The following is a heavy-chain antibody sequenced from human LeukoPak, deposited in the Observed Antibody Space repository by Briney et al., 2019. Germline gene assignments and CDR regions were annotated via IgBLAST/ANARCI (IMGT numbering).Heavy chain of an antibody. D-gene: IGHD3-10*01. J-gene: IGHJ5*02. CDR3: ARGPGYYGSGSYLWFDP. CDR2: INHSGST. CDR1: GGSFSGFY. Sequence: PSVTLSLTCAVYGGSFSGFYWRWIRHPPGKGREWFRKINHSGSTNYNPSLKSRVTISVDTTKNQFSLKLSSVTAANTAVYYCARGPGYYGSGSYLWFDPGGQGTLVTVSS. V-gene: IGHV4-34*01.